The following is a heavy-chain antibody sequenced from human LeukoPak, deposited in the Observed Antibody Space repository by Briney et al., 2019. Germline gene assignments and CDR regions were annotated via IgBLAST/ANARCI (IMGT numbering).Heavy chain of an antibody. J-gene: IGHJ4*02. D-gene: IGHD3-9*01. CDR3: AKGGYDILTGYTPFDY. CDR1: GFTFSSYA. Sequence: GGSLRLSCAASGFTFSSYATSWVRQAPGKGLEWVSAISGSGGSTYYADSVKGRFTISRDNSKNTLYLQMNSLRAEDTAVYYCAKGGYDILTGYTPFDYWGQGTLVTVSS. V-gene: IGHV3-23*01. CDR2: ISGSGGST.